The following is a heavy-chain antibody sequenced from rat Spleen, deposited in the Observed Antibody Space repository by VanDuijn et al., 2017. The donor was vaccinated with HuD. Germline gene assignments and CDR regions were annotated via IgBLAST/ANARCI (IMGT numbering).Heavy chain of an antibody. CDR3: TTGGYDLYYFDY. V-gene: IGHV5-20*01. Sequence: EVQLVESGGGLVQPGRSMKLSCSASGFTFSDYGMAWVFQAPTKGLEWVASISYDGGSTYYRDSVKGRFTISRDNAKSSLYLQMDSLRSEDTATYYCTTGGYDLYYFDYWGQGVMVTVSS. CDR2: ISYDGGST. D-gene: IGHD1-7*01. J-gene: IGHJ2*01. CDR1: GFTFSDYG.